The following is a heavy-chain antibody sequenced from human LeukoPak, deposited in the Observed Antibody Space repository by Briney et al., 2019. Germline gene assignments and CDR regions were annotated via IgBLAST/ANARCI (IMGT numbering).Heavy chain of an antibody. D-gene: IGHD5-18*01. Sequence: ASVKVSCKASGYTFTSYYTHWVRQAPGQGLEWMGIINPSGGSTSYAQKFQGRVTMTRDTSTSTVYMELSSLRSEDTAVYYCATGEDQIQLWPDPFDYWGQGTLVTVSS. J-gene: IGHJ4*02. CDR2: INPSGGST. CDR3: ATGEDQIQLWPDPFDY. V-gene: IGHV1-46*01. CDR1: GYTFTSYY.